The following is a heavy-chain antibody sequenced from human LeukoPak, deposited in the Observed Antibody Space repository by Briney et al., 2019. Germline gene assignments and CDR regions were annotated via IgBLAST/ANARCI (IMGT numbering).Heavy chain of an antibody. CDR2: INTDGTVT. D-gene: IGHD6-19*01. J-gene: IGHJ4*02. CDR3: ATKQWLAPPPDS. CDR1: GFTFSKYC. Sequence: GGSLRLSCAASGFTFSKYCMLWVRQAPGKGLESVSRINTDGTVTTYADSVKGRFTVSRDNADNTMFLQMNSVRDEDTAVYYCATKQWLAPPPDSWGQGTPVTVSS. V-gene: IGHV3-74*01.